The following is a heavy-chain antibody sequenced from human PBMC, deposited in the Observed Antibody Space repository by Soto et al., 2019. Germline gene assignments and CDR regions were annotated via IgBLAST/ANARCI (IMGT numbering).Heavy chain of an antibody. CDR1: GDSFSDYY. J-gene: IGHJ4*02. D-gene: IGHD6-19*01. Sequence: SETLSLTCTVSGDSFSDYYWNWIRQAPGKGLEWIGFVFHSATTSYNPSLKTRVAISDDTSKKLFSLRLTSVTAADTAIYYCARGHYSSGWPIDHWGQGILVTVSS. CDR2: VFHSATT. CDR3: ARGHYSSGWPIDH. V-gene: IGHV4-59*01.